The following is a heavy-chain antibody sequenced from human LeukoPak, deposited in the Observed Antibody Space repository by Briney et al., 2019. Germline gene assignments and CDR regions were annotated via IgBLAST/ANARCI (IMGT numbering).Heavy chain of an antibody. V-gene: IGHV4-30-4*08. D-gene: IGHD2-2*02. CDR2: INHSGST. Sequence: PSQTLSLTCTVSGGSISSGDYYWSWIRQPPGKGLEWIGEINHSGSTNYNPSLKSRVTISVDTSKNQFSLKLSSVTAADTAVYYCARIPRSGAKDIVVVPAAIRKMDVWGKGTTVTVSS. CDR1: GGSISSGDYY. J-gene: IGHJ6*04. CDR3: ARIPRSGAKDIVVVPAAIRKMDV.